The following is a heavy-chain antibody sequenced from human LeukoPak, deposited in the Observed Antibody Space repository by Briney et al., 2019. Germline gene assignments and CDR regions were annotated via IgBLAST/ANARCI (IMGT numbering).Heavy chain of an antibody. V-gene: IGHV3-23*01. D-gene: IGHD5-18*01. Sequence: GGSLRLSCAASGFTFGSYAMSWVRQAPGKGLEWVSVISASGGSTYYTDSVKGRFTISRDNSKNTLYLQMNNLRAEDTAIYYCAKGGRWIHVWLDCWGQGTLVSVSS. CDR3: AKGGRWIHVWLDC. CDR1: GFTFGSYA. J-gene: IGHJ5*01. CDR2: ISASGGST.